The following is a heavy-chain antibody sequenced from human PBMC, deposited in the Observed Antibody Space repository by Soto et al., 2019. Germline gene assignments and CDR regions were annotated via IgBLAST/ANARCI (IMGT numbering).Heavy chain of an antibody. CDR2: IHSSGNT. V-gene: IGHV4-4*07. Sequence: SETLSLTCTVSGGSISSYYWNWIRQPAGKGLEWIGRIHSSGNTNYNPSLKSRVSMSVDTSKNQISLKLRSVTAADTAVYYCASLGGTIDYWGQGTLVTVSS. CDR1: GGSISSYY. J-gene: IGHJ4*02. D-gene: IGHD1-26*01. CDR3: ASLGGTIDY.